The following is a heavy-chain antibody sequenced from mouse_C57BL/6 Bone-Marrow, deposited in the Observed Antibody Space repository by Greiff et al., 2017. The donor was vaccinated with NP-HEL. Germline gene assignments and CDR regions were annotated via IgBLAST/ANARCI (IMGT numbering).Heavy chain of an antibody. V-gene: IGHV14-4*01. CDR3: TTPSTVVAPYYFDY. D-gene: IGHD1-1*01. CDR2: IDPENGDT. CDR1: GFNIKDDY. Sequence: EVQLQQSGAELVRPGASVKLSCTASGFNIKDDYMHWVKQRPEQGLEWIGWIDPENGDTEYASKFQGKATITADTSSNTAYLQLSSLTSEDTAVYYCTTPSTVVAPYYFDYWGQGTTLTGSS. J-gene: IGHJ2*01.